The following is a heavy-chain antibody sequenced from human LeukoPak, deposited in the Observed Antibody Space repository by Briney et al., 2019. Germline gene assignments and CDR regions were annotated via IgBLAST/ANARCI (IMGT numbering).Heavy chain of an antibody. J-gene: IGHJ6*02. D-gene: IGHD1-26*01. CDR1: GFTVSSNY. CDR3: ARDGAPGWELRGYYGMDV. Sequence: PGGSLRLSCAASGFTVSSNYMSWVSQAPGKGLEWVTVIYSGGSTYYADSVKGRFTISRDNSKNTLYLQMNSLRAEDTAVYYCARDGAPGWELRGYYGMDVWGQGTTVTVSS. CDR2: IYSGGST. V-gene: IGHV3-53*01.